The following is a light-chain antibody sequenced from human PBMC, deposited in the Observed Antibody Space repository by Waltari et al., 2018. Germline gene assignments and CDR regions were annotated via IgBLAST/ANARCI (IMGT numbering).Light chain of an antibody. V-gene: IGKV3-15*01. CDR1: QPVADN. Sequence: EIVMTQSPATLSVSPGERATLSCRASQPVADNLAWYQQRPGQAPRLLMYGESTRATGIAARFTGSGYGTEFTLTISSLQSEDSAIYYCQHYSNWPYTFGQGTKLQI. J-gene: IGKJ2*01. CDR2: GES. CDR3: QHYSNWPYT.